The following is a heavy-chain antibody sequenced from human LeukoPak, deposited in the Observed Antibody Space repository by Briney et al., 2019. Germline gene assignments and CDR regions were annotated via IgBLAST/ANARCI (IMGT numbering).Heavy chain of an antibody. D-gene: IGHD5-12*01. J-gene: IGHJ5*02. V-gene: IGHV3-23*01. CDR2: ISASGGST. CDR3: ATDLGDIVATIPFDP. CDR1: GFTFSNYA. Sequence: GGSLRLSRAASGFTFSNYAMTWVRQAPGKGLEWVSVISASGGSTYYADSVKGRFTISRDNSKNTLYLQMNSLRAEDTAVYYCATDLGDIVATIPFDPWGQGTLVTVSS.